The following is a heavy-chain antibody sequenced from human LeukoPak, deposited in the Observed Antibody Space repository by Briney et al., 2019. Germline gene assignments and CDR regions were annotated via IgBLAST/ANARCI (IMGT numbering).Heavy chain of an antibody. J-gene: IGHJ4*02. D-gene: IGHD1-1*01. Sequence: AAVTVSCKASGYTFTYHYIHLVRQAPGQGLEWMGIINPSNGDTNYAQWFQARVTMTRDTSTSTVYMELSSLDSEDTAVYYCARESDVGKDFDCWGQGAPVAVSS. CDR1: GYTFTYHY. CDR3: ARESDVGKDFDC. V-gene: IGHV1-46*01. CDR2: INPSNGDT.